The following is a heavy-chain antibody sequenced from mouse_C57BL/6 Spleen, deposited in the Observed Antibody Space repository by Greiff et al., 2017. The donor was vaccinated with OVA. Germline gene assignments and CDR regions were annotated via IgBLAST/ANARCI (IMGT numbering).Heavy chain of an antibody. D-gene: IGHD1-1*01. CDR2: INPNSGST. CDR3: ARGDYDGSSYAGGAMDY. CDR1: GYTFTSYW. J-gene: IGHJ4*01. Sequence: QVQLQQPGAELVKPGASVKLSCKASGYTFTSYWMHWVKQRPGQGLEWIGMINPNSGSTNYNEKFKSKATMTVDKSSSTAYMQLSSLTSEDSAVYYCARGDYDGSSYAGGAMDYWGQGTSVTVSS. V-gene: IGHV1-64*01.